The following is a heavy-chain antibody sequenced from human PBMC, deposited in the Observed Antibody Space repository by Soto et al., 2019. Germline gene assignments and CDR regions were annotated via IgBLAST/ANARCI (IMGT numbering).Heavy chain of an antibody. V-gene: IGHV3-9*01. CDR3: AKDRSSILHYRMDV. CDR2: ISWNRDNI. Sequence: EVQLVESWGGLVQSGRSLRLSCAASEFTFDDYAMHWVRQAPGKGLEWVSGISWNRDNIGYADYVKGRFTISRDNVTNSLYLEMNSLRAEDTALDYWAKDRSSILHYRMDVWVRGTTVTVSS. CDR1: EFTFDDYA. J-gene: IGHJ6*02.